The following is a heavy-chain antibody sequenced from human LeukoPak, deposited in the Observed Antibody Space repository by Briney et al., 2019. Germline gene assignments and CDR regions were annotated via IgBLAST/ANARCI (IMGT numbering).Heavy chain of an antibody. CDR2: MDYSGTT. CDR3: AVSARLITMVRGVDRGFDY. D-gene: IGHD3-10*01. CDR1: GDSISSSGRFY. J-gene: IGHJ4*02. V-gene: IGHV4-39*07. Sequence: SETLSLTCSVSGDSISSSGRFYWGWLRQPPGKGLEWIGSMDYSGTTDYNPSLKSRVTISVDTSKNQFSLKLSSVTAADTAVYYCAVSARLITMVRGVDRGFDYWGQGTLVTVSS.